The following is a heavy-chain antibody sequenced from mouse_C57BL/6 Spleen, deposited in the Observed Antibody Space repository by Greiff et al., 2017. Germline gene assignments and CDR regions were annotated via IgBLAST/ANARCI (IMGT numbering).Heavy chain of an antibody. CDR2: ISYDGSN. CDR3: ASNPQAPY. J-gene: IGHJ3*01. Sequence: EVKLQESGPGLVKPSQSLSLTCSVTGYSITSGYYWNWIRQFPGNKLEWMGYISYDGSNNYNPSLKNRISITRDTSKNQFFLKLNSVTTEDTATYDCASNPQAPYWGQGTLVTVSA. CDR1: GYSITSGYY. V-gene: IGHV3-6*01. D-gene: IGHD3-2*02.